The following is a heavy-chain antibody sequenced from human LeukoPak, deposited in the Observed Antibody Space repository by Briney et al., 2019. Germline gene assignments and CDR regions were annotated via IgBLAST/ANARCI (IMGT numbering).Heavy chain of an antibody. J-gene: IGHJ5*02. CDR2: YSGST. D-gene: IGHD2-2*01. Sequence: SETLALTCTDSGGSISSHFWTWIRPPPGKGLEWIGYYSGSTNYKPSLKSRVSISVDTSKNDFSLKLSSVTAADTAVYYCARDFLECSRASCLNWFDPCGQGTLVTVSS. V-gene: IGHV4-59*11. CDR1: GGSISSHF. CDR3: ARDFLECSRASCLNWFDP.